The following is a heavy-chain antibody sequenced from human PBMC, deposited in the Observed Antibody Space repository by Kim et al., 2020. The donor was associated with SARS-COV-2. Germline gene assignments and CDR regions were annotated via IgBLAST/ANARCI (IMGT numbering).Heavy chain of an antibody. V-gene: IGHV5-51*01. D-gene: IGHD3-10*01. J-gene: IGHJ4*02. Sequence: RDSPSFQGQVTISADKSISTAYLQWSSLKASDTAMYYCARGSGSYSPFDYWGQGTLVTVSS. CDR3: ARGSGSYSPFDY.